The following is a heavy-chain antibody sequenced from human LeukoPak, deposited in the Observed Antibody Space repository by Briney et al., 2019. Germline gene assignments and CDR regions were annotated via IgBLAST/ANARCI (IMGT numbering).Heavy chain of an antibody. CDR1: GGSISSGGYY. CDR3: ARDRGEGWLQSFDY. V-gene: IGHV4-31*03. J-gene: IGHJ4*02. CDR2: IYYSGST. D-gene: IGHD5-24*01. Sequence: SETLSLTRTVSGGSISSGGYYWSWIRQHPGKGLEWIGYIYYSGSTYYNPSLKSRVTISVDTSKNQFSLKLSSVTAADTAVYYCARDRGEGWLQSFDYWGQGTLVTVSS.